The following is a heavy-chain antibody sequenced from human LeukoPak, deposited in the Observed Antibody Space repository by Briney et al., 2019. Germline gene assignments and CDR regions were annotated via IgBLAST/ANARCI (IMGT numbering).Heavy chain of an antibody. V-gene: IGHV3-23*01. CDR1: GFTFSSYA. Sequence: GGSLRLSCAASGFTFSSYAMSWVRQAPGKGLEWVSAISGSGGSTCHADSVKGRFTISRDNSKNTLYLQMNSLRAEDTAVYYCAREQGGRGPAGAFDIWGQGTMVTVSS. J-gene: IGHJ3*02. D-gene: IGHD3-10*01. CDR3: AREQGGRGPAGAFDI. CDR2: ISGSGGST.